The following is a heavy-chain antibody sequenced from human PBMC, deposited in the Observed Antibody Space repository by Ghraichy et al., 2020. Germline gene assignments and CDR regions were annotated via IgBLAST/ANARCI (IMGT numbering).Heavy chain of an antibody. V-gene: IGHV3-23*01. Sequence: GGSLRLSCAASGFTFSSYAMSWVRQAPGKGLEWVSGISGSGEKTYYADSVKGRFTISRDNSKNTLYVQMNSLRAEDTAIYYCARRNWFDPWGQGTLVTVSS. CDR2: ISGSGEKT. J-gene: IGHJ5*02. CDR3: ARRNWFDP. CDR1: GFTFSSYA.